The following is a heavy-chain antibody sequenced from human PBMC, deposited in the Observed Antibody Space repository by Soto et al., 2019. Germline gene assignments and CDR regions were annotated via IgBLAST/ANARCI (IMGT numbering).Heavy chain of an antibody. CDR3: ARSTYGEGYTHFFAD. CDR1: GGSIDDINSY. Sequence: QVQLQESGPGLVMPSQTLSLTCAVSGGSIDDINSYWTWIRQSPGRSPEWIGYIHNTGNTFYSPSLKRRLAISIDRSKSQFSLKLSAVTAADTACYYCARSTYGEGYTHFFADWGQGTLVTVSS. CDR2: IHNTGNT. V-gene: IGHV4-30-4*01. J-gene: IGHJ4*02. D-gene: IGHD3-16*02.